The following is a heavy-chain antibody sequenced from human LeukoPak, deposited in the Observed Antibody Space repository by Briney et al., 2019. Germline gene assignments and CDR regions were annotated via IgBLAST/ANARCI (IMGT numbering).Heavy chain of an antibody. D-gene: IGHD2-21*01. CDR1: GYTFTSYG. CDR2: INAYNGNT. Sequence: ASVKVSCKASGYTFTSYGISWVRQAPGQGLEWMGWINAYNGNTNYAQKLQGRITMTTDTSTSTAYKELRSLRSDDTAVYYCATNDIPPNDYWRQGTLVSVSS. J-gene: IGHJ4*02. V-gene: IGHV1-18*01. CDR3: ATNDIPPNDY.